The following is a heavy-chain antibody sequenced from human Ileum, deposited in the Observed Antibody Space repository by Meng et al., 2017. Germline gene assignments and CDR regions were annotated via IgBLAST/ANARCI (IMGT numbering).Heavy chain of an antibody. J-gene: IGHJ3*02. D-gene: IGHD1-7*01. Sequence: GGSLRLSCAASGFSLSSYWMHWVRQAPGKGLVWVSRINSDVSSTIYADSVKGRFTNSRDNAKDTLFLQMNSLRAEDTAVYCCASGNYHAFDIWGQGTMVTVSS. CDR3: ASGNYHAFDI. V-gene: IGHV3-74*01. CDR2: INSDVSST. CDR1: GFSLSSYW.